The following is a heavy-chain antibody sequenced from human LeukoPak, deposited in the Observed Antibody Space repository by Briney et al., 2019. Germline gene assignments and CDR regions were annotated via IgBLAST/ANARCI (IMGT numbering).Heavy chain of an antibody. CDR1: GYTFTSYA. D-gene: IGHD1-26*01. V-gene: IGHV7-4-1*02. CDR3: ARDSSGSYHETFDY. J-gene: IGHJ4*02. CDR2: INTNTGNP. Sequence: ASVKVSCKASGYTFTSYAMNWVRQAPGQGLEWMGWINTNTGNPTYAQGFTGRFVFSLDTSVGTAYLQISSLKAEDTAVYYCARDSSGSYHETFDYWGQGTLVTVSS.